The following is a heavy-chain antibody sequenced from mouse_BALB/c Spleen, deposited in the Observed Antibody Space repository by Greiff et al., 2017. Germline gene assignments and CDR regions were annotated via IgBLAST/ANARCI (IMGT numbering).Heavy chain of an antibody. CDR2: IDPANGNT. V-gene: IGHV14-3*02. CDR3: ASSPTRGFAY. J-gene: IGHJ3*01. D-gene: IGHD1-1*01. CDR1: GFNIKDTY. Sequence: VQLKESGAELVKPGASVKLSCTASGFNIKDTYMHWVKQRPEQGLEWIGRIDPANGNTKYDPKFQGKATIAADTSSNTAYLQLSSLTSEDTAVYYCASSPTRGFAYWGQGTLVTVSA.